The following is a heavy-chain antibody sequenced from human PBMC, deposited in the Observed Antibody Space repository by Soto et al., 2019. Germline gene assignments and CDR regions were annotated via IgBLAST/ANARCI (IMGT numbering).Heavy chain of an antibody. CDR2: ISPDGSDV. CDR3: ACWGHTVPVAPSDFDR. Sequence: GSLRISCAASGFPFTNYWMNWFRQTPGKGLMWVSRISPDGSDVGYADSVEGRFAVSRDNAKNTLYLQMHSLRAEDTAMYYCACWGHTVPVAPSDFDRWGQGTLVTVSS. V-gene: IGHV3-74*01. CDR1: GFPFTNYW. J-gene: IGHJ4*02. D-gene: IGHD3-16*01.